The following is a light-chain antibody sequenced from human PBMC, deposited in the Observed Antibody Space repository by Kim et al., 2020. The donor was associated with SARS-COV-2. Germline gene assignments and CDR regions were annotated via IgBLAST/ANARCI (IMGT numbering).Light chain of an antibody. CDR2: LNSDGSH. CDR3: QTWGTGIRV. J-gene: IGLJ1*01. V-gene: IGLV4-69*01. Sequence: ASVKLTCTLSSGHSSYAIAWHQQQPEKGPRDLMKLNSDGSHSKGDGIPDRFSGSSSGAERYLTISSLQSEDEADYYCQTWGTGIRVFGTGTKVTVL. CDR1: SGHSSYA.